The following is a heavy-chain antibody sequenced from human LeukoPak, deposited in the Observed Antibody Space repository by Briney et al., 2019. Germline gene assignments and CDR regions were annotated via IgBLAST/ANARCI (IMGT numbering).Heavy chain of an antibody. CDR2: ISSSGSTI. D-gene: IGHD2-2*01. J-gene: IGHJ6*02. V-gene: IGHV3-11*04. CDR1: GFTFSDYY. CDR3: ARTCRSTTCPYAMDV. Sequence: GGSLRLSCAASGFTFSDYYMSWIRQAPGKGLEWVSYISSSGSTIYYADSVKGRFTISRDNAKNSLYLLMNSLRAEDTALYYCARTCRSTTCPYAMDVWGQGTTVTVSS.